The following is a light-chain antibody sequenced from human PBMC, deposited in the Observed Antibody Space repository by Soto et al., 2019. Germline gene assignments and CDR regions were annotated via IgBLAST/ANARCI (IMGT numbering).Light chain of an antibody. CDR3: QQYNSAPLT. CDR2: AAS. CDR1: QGNNNY. Sequence: DIQMTQSPSSLSASVGDRVTITCRASQGNNNYLAWYQQKPGKVPKLLIYAASTLQSGVPSRFSGSGSETDFTLTISSLQPEDVATYYCQQYNSAPLTFGGGTKVDI. V-gene: IGKV1-27*01. J-gene: IGKJ4*01.